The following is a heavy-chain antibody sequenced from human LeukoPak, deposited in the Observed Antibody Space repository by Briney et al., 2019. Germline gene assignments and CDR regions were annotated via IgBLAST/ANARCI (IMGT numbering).Heavy chain of an antibody. Sequence: ASVKVSCKASGYTFTSYGISWVRQAPGQGLEWMGWISAYNGNTNYAQKLQGRVTMTTDTSTSTAYMELRSLRAEDTALYYCAKDMAAYYYASGNIDYWGQGTLVTVSS. CDR3: AKDMAAYYYASGNIDY. V-gene: IGHV1-18*01. D-gene: IGHD3-10*01. J-gene: IGHJ4*02. CDR2: ISAYNGNT. CDR1: GYTFTSYG.